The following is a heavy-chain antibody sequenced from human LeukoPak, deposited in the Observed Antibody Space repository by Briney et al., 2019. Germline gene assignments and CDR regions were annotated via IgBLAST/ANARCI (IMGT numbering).Heavy chain of an antibody. J-gene: IGHJ4*02. V-gene: IGHV3-30*18. CDR1: GFTFSSYG. Sequence: GGSLSLSCAASGFTFSSYGMHWVRQAPGKGLEWVAVISYDGSNKFYADSVKGRLTIHRDNSKNRTYLQMKSLRAEDTAVYYCAKDRSSWPDYWGQGSLVTVSS. CDR2: ISYDGSNK. D-gene: IGHD6-13*01. CDR3: AKDRSSWPDY.